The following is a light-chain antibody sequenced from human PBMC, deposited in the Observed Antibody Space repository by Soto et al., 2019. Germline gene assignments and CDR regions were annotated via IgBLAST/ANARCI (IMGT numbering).Light chain of an antibody. J-gene: IGLJ2*01. V-gene: IGLV2-8*01. CDR2: EVS. CDR3: SSYAGSRDVV. CDR1: SSDVGGYNY. Sequence: ALTQPPSASGSPGQSVTISCTGTSSDVGGYNYVSWYQQHPGKAPKLMIYEVSKRPSGVPDRFSGSKSGNTASLTVSGLQAEDEADYYCSSYAGSRDVVFGGGTKLTVL.